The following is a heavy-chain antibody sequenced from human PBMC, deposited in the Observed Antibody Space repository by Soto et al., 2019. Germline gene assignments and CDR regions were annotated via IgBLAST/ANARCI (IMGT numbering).Heavy chain of an antibody. CDR2: IYYSGST. Sequence: SETLSLTCTVSGGSISSGGYYWSWIRQHPGKGLEWIGYIYYSGSTYYNPSLKSRVTISVDTSKNQFSLKLSSVTAADTAVYYCARAAPSILVRWFDPWGQGTLATVSS. J-gene: IGHJ5*02. V-gene: IGHV4-31*03. D-gene: IGHD3-10*01. CDR3: ARAAPSILVRWFDP. CDR1: GGSISSGGYY.